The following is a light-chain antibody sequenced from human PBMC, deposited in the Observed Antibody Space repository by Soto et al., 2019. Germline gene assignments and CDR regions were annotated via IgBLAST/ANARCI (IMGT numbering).Light chain of an antibody. Sequence: ETVLTQSPGTLSLSPGERATLSCRASQTIRSNYLAWYRQTPGQAPRLLIYGASNRATGIADRFSGSGSGTDFTLIISRLEPEGFALYYCQQSGSSPWTFGQGTKVEIK. CDR2: GAS. J-gene: IGKJ1*01. CDR1: QTIRSNY. V-gene: IGKV3-20*01. CDR3: QQSGSSPWT.